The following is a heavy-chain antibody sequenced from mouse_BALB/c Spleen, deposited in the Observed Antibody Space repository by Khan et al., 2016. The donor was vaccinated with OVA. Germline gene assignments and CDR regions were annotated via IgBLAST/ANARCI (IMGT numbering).Heavy chain of an antibody. J-gene: IGHJ3*01. Sequence: QVQLKESGPELVKPGASVKMSCKASGYIFTDYVMHWVKQRTGQGLEWIGQIYPGSDSTYYNEKFKDKATLTADRSSSTAYMHLNSLTSEDSEGYFCARGGWDVFAYWGQGTLVTVSA. V-gene: IGHV1-77*01. CDR1: GYIFTDYV. D-gene: IGHD4-1*01. CDR3: ARGGWDVFAY. CDR2: IYPGSDST.